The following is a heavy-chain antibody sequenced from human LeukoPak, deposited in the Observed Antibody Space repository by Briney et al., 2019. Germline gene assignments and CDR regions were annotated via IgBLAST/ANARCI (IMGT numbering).Heavy chain of an antibody. CDR1: GYTFINYH. D-gene: IGHD6-6*01. Sequence: ASLKVSCKTSGYTFINYHVHWVRQAPGQGLEWMGWVDPNNGATNYARNLQGRVTMTRDTSVSTVYMELTRLTSDDTAVYYCTRALRHTSSSGWFDPWGRGSLVTVSS. V-gene: IGHV1-2*02. CDR2: VDPNNGAT. J-gene: IGHJ5*02. CDR3: TRALRHTSSSGWFDP.